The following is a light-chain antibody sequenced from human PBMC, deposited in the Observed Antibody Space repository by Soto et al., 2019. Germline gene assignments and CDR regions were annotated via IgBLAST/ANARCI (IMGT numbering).Light chain of an antibody. CDR1: QSINSY. Sequence: IGMTLYPSSLSASVGDRATITCRASQSINSYLNWYQQKPGKAPKLLIYAASSLQSGVPSRFSGSGSGTDFTLTISSLQPEDFATYYCQQSLNPIFTFGPGTKVDIK. CDR2: AAS. V-gene: IGKV1-39*01. CDR3: QQSLNPIFT. J-gene: IGKJ3*01.